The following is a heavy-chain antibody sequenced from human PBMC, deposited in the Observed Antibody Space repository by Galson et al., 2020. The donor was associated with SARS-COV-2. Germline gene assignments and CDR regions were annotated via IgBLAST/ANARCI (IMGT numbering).Heavy chain of an antibody. CDR3: ARGQGSGCQDD. Sequence: ASVKVSCKATGYTFTSYYIHWVRQAPGQGLEWMGLLNHRDTTTTYAQRFQGRVTMTRDTSTITVYLDLSSLRSDDTAFYDCARGQGSGCQDDWGQCTLVSVSS. CDR1: GYTFTSYY. D-gene: IGHD5-12*01. CDR2: LNHRDTTT. J-gene: IGHJ1*01. V-gene: IGHV1-46*01.